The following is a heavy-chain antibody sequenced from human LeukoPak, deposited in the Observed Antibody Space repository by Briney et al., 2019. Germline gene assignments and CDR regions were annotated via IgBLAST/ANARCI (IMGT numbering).Heavy chain of an antibody. J-gene: IGHJ6*03. CDR3: ARDEHSESYYYYDMDV. V-gene: IGHV4-38-2*02. D-gene: IGHD1-26*01. CDR1: GYSISSGYY. CDR2: IYHSGST. Sequence: SETLSLTCTVSGYSISSGYYWGWIRQPPGKGLEWIGSIYHSGSTYYNPSLKSRVTISVDTSKNQFSLKLSSVTAADTAVYYCARDEHSESYYYYDMDVWGKGTAVTISS.